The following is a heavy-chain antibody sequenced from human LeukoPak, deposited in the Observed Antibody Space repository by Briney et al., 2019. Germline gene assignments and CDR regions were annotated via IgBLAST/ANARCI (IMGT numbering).Heavy chain of an antibody. Sequence: GGSLRLSCAASGFTFSSYSMMWVRQAPGKGLEWVSYISSSSTTIHYADSVKGRFTISRDNAKNSLYLQMNSLGVEDTAVYYCARCTTGRTFGSLREIKRSREIDYWGQGTLVTVSS. V-gene: IGHV3-48*04. CDR2: ISSSSTTI. CDR1: GFTFSSYS. J-gene: IGHJ4*02. CDR3: ARCTTGRTFGSLREIKRSREIDY. D-gene: IGHD1-1*01.